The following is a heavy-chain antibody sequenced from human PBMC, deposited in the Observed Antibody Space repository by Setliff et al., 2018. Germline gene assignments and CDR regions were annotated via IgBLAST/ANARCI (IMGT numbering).Heavy chain of an antibody. Sequence: PGGSLRLSCAASGFTFSYYGIHWVRQAPGKGLEWVAVFWANGNNKYYADSVKGRFTISRDNSQNTVYLQMDSLRAEDTAVYYCARGDDTTSRYSRFEHWGQGTPVTVSS. J-gene: IGHJ5*02. CDR2: FWANGNNK. CDR3: ARGDDTTSRYSRFEH. V-gene: IGHV3-33*01. CDR1: GFTFSYYG. D-gene: IGHD5-12*01.